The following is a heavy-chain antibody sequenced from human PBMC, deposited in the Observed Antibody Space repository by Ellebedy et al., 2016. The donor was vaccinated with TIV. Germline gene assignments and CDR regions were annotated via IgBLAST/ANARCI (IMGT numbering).Heavy chain of an antibody. CDR3: AGGLPSDY. Sequence: PGGSLRLSCAASGFTFSSYSMNWVRQAPGKGLEWVSYISSSSSTIYYADSVKGRFTISRDNAKNSLYLQLNSLRAEDTAVYYCAGGLPSDYWGQGTLVTVSS. CDR1: GFTFSSYS. V-gene: IGHV3-48*01. D-gene: IGHD2/OR15-2a*01. CDR2: ISSSSSTI. J-gene: IGHJ4*02.